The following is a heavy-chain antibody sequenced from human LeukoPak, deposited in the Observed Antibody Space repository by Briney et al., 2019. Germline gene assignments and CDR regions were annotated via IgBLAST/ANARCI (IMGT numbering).Heavy chain of an antibody. Sequence: PGGSLRLSCAASGFTFSTYWMHWVRHAPGKGLVWLSRIKSDGSTNYADSVKGRFTISRDNANNTLSLQMNSLRPEDTGVYYCARAPSEIGGYYPEYFRHWGQGTLVTVSS. CDR3: ARAPSEIGGYYPEYFRH. D-gene: IGHD3-22*01. J-gene: IGHJ1*01. CDR2: IKSDGST. V-gene: IGHV3-74*01. CDR1: GFTFSTYW.